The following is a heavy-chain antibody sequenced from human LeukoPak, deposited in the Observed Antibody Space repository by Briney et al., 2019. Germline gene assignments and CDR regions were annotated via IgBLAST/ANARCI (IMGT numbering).Heavy chain of an antibody. D-gene: IGHD2-15*01. CDR2: ISGSGGST. V-gene: IGHV3-23*01. J-gene: IGHJ6*03. CDR1: GFTFSDYA. Sequence: GGSLRLSCAVSGFTFSDYAMSWVRQAPGKGLEWVSHISGSGGSTYYADSVKGRFTISRDNAKNSLYLQMNSLRAEDTAVYYCAREGYCSGGSCPELYYMDVWGKGTTVTVSS. CDR3: AREGYCSGGSCPELYYMDV.